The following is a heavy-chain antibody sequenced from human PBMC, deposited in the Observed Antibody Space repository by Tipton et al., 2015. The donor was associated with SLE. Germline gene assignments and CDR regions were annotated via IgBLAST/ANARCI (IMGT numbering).Heavy chain of an antibody. CDR3: AREGTYDSSGSVYFDY. CDR1: GGSISSSSYY. D-gene: IGHD3-22*01. CDR2: IYYSGST. J-gene: IGHJ4*02. Sequence: TLSLTCTVSGGSISSSSYYWGWIRQPPGKGLEWIGSIYYSGSTYYNPSLKSRVTISVDTSKNQFSLKLSSVTAADTAVYYCAREGTYDSSGSVYFDYWGQGTLVTVSS. V-gene: IGHV4-39*07.